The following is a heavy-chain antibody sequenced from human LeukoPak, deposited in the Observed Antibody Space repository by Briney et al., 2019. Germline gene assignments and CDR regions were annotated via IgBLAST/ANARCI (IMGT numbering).Heavy chain of an antibody. Sequence: SETLSLTCAVSGGSISSSNWWSWVRQPPGKGLEWIGEIYHSGSTNYNPSLKSRVTISIHMSRDQSSLKLSSVTAADTAVYYCAKHAYSGYDYLPDYWGQGIQVTVSS. J-gene: IGHJ4*02. CDR1: GGSISSSNW. CDR2: IYHSGST. CDR3: AKHAYSGYDYLPDY. D-gene: IGHD5-12*01. V-gene: IGHV4-4*02.